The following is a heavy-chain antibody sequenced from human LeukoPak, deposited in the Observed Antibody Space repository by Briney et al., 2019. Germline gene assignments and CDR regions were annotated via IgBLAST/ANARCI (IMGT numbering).Heavy chain of an antibody. V-gene: IGHV1-2*04. Sequence: ASVKVSCKASGYTFTGYYMHWVRQAPGQGLEWMGWINPNSGGTNYAQKFQGWVTMTRDTSISTAYMELSRLRSDDTAVYYCARYDGGYYYGMDVWGQGTTVTVSS. CDR1: GYTFTGYY. J-gene: IGHJ6*02. CDR2: INPNSGGT. D-gene: IGHD2-8*01. CDR3: ARYDGGYYYGMDV.